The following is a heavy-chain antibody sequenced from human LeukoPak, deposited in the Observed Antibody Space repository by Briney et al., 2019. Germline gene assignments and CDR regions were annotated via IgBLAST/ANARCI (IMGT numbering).Heavy chain of an antibody. CDR2: IYHSGST. V-gene: IGHV4-38-2*02. CDR1: GYSISSGYY. CDR3: ARANRYYYDSSGYYYERWFDP. J-gene: IGHJ5*02. Sequence: PSETLSLTCTVSGYSISSGYYWGWIRQPPGKGLEWIGSIYHSGSTYYNPSLKSRVTISVDTSKNQFSLKLSSVTAADTAVYYCARANRYYYDSSGYYYERWFDPWGQGTLVTVSS. D-gene: IGHD3-22*01.